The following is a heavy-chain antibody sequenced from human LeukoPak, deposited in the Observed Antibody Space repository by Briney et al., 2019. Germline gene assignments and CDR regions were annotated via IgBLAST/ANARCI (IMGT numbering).Heavy chain of an antibody. CDR3: AKEIPLARGDAFDI. J-gene: IGHJ3*02. CDR2: TNGGGNVN. D-gene: IGHD1-26*01. CDR1: GFTFSTCE. Sequence: PGGSVRLSCEGSGFTFSTCEINWVRQAPGKGLEWISYTNGGGNVNFYADSVKGRFKISRDNAKNFLYLQMNGLRAEDTATYYCAKEIPLARGDAFDIWGQGTLVIVSS. V-gene: IGHV3-48*03.